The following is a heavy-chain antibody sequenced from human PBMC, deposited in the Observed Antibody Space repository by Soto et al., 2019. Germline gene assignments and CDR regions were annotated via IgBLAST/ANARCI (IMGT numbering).Heavy chain of an antibody. CDR2: ISAYNGNT. J-gene: IGHJ5*02. CDR3: ARGKYDYVLGSYRYTTWFDP. V-gene: IGHV1-18*01. D-gene: IGHD3-16*02. CDR1: GYTFTSYG. Sequence: QVQLVQSGAEVKKPGASVKVSCKASGYTFTSYGISWVRQAPGQGREWMGWISAYNGNTNYAQKLQGRVTRTTATSTSTAYMELGSLRSDDTAVYYCARGKYDYVLGSYRYTTWFDPWGQGTLVTVSS.